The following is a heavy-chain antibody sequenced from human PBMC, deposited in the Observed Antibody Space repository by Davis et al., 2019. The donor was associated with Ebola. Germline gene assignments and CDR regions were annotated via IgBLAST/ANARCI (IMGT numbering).Heavy chain of an antibody. CDR1: GGSINNYF. V-gene: IGHV4-59*01. CDR3: ARALSSGWFGYYFDY. CDR2: IHYLGNT. J-gene: IGHJ4*02. D-gene: IGHD6-19*01. Sequence: SETLSLTCTVSGGSINNYFWSWIRQPPGKGLEWIGNIHYLGNTNYNPSLKSRVTMSVDTSKNQFSLKLSSVTAADTAVYYCARALSSGWFGYYFDYWGQGALVTVSS.